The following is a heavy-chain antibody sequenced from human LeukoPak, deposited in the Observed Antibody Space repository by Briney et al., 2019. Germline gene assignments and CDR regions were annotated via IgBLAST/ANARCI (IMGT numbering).Heavy chain of an antibody. CDR2: ISSSSSYI. J-gene: IGHJ4*02. V-gene: IGHV3-21*01. Sequence: GGSLRLSCAASGFTFSSYSMNWVRQAPGKGLEWVSSISSSSSYIYYADSVKGRFTISRDNAKNSLYLQMNSLRAEDTAVYYCARDRSTIVRSFDYWGQGTLVTVSS. CDR3: ARDRSTIVRSFDY. D-gene: IGHD1-26*01. CDR1: GFTFSSYS.